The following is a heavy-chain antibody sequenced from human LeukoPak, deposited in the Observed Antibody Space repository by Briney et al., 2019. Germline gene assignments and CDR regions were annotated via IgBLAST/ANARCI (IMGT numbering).Heavy chain of an antibody. J-gene: IGHJ4*02. CDR2: MDYSGTT. V-gene: IGHV4-59*02. CDR1: GDSVSSFY. D-gene: IGHD2-21*01. CDR3: ARGVVIAPQTFDY. Sequence: ASETLSLTCTVSGDSVSSFYWSWIRQPPGKGLEWIGYMDYSGTTNYNPSLKSRVTISVDTTKSQFSLKLSSVTAADTAVYYCARGVVIAPQTFDYWGQGILVTVSS.